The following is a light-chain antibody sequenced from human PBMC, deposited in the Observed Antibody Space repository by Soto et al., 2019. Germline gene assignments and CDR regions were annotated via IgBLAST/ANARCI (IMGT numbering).Light chain of an antibody. CDR3: ETWDSTLSAVV. Sequence: QSVLTQPPSVSAAPGQKVTISCSGSSSNIEPNYVSWYQQLPGTAPKLLIYDNHKRPSGIPDRFSGSKSGTSATLGITGLQTGDEADYYCETWDSTLSAVVFGGGTKLTVL. CDR2: DNH. J-gene: IGLJ3*02. CDR1: SSNIEPNY. V-gene: IGLV1-51*01.